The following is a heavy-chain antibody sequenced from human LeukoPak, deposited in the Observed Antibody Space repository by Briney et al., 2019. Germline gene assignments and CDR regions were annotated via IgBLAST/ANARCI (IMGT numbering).Heavy chain of an antibody. J-gene: IGHJ6*03. CDR1: GYTFNSYG. D-gene: IGHD6-19*01. V-gene: IGHV1-18*01. CDR2: ISAHNGNT. CDR3: ARDKRTVATYYYYYMDV. Sequence: ASVKVSCKXSGYTFNSYGISWVRQAPGQGLEWMGWISAHNGNTNYEEKVQGRVTMTTDTSTSTAYMELRSLTSDDTAVYYCARDKRTVATYYYYYMDVWGKGTTVTVSS.